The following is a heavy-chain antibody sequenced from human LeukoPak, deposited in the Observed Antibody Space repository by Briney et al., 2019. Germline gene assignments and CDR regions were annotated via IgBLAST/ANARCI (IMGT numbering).Heavy chain of an antibody. CDR2: INPNSGGT. D-gene: IGHD3-3*01. Sequence: GASVKVSCKAAGYTFTGYYMFWVRQAPGQGLEWMGRINPNSGGTNYAQKFQGRVTMTRDTSISTAYMELSSLRSEDTAVYYCARGTTIFPNWGQGTLVTVSS. CDR3: ARGTTIFPN. CDR1: GYTFTGYY. V-gene: IGHV1-2*06. J-gene: IGHJ4*02.